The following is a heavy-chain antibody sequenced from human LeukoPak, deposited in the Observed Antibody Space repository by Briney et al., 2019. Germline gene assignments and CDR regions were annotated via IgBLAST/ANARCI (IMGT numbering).Heavy chain of an antibody. CDR2: ISGSGDST. J-gene: IGHJ4*02. Sequence: GGSLRLSCAASGFTFSSYAMNWVRQAPGKGLEWVSAISGSGDSTYYADSVKGRFTISRDNSKNTLYLLMNSLRAEDTAIYYCAKDPYSSSWQFDYWGQGTLVTVSS. D-gene: IGHD6-13*01. V-gene: IGHV3-23*01. CDR1: GFTFSSYA. CDR3: AKDPYSSSWQFDY.